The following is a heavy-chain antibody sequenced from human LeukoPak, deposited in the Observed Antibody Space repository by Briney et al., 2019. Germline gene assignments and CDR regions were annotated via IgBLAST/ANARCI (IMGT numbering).Heavy chain of an antibody. V-gene: IGHV3-23*01. CDR2: ISGSGGST. CDR1: GFTFSSYA. CDR3: AGHIVVVTARSGDAFDI. J-gene: IGHJ3*02. D-gene: IGHD2-21*02. Sequence: GGSLRLSCAVSGFTFSSYAMSWVRQAPGKGLEWVSAISGSGGSTYYADSVKGRFTISRDNSKNTLYLQMNSLRAEDTAVYYCAGHIVVVTARSGDAFDIWGQGTMVTVSS.